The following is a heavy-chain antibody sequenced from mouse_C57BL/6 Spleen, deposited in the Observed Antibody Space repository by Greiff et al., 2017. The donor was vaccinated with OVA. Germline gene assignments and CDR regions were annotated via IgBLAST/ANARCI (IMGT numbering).Heavy chain of an antibody. J-gene: IGHJ4*01. Sequence: VQLQQSGTVLARPGASVKMSCKTSGYTFTSYWMHWVKQRPGQGLEWIGAIYPGNSDTSYNQKFKGKAKLTAVTSASTAYMELSSLTNEDSAVYYCTRDYYGSSGDYYAMDYWGQGTSVTVSS. CDR3: TRDYYGSSGDYYAMDY. D-gene: IGHD1-1*01. CDR2: IYPGNSDT. V-gene: IGHV1-5*01. CDR1: GYTFTSYW.